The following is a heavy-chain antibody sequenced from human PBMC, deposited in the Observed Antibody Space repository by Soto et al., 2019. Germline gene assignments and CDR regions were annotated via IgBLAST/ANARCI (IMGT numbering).Heavy chain of an antibody. J-gene: IGHJ4*02. CDR1: EFSFNLYW. CDR3: TRDTFGLMDS. D-gene: IGHD3-10*01. CDR2: INPVGTST. Sequence: EVKLVQSGGGLVQPGGSLRLSCAASEFSFNLYWMHWVRQTPGKGLVWVSRINPVGTSTNYADSVEGRFIISRDNAATTLYLQMNSLRDEDTAIYYCTRDTFGLMDSWGQGTLVTVSS. V-gene: IGHV3-74*01.